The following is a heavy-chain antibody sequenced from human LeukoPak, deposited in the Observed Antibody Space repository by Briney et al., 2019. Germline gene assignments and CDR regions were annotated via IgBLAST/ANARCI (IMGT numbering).Heavy chain of an antibody. Sequence: TSETLSLTCTVSGGSISSYYWNWIRQPPGKGLEWIGYIYYSGSTNYNPSLKSRVTISVDTSKNQFSLKLSSVTAADTAVYYCAREGGPYRPLGYSGQGTLVTVAS. CDR2: IYYSGST. J-gene: IGHJ4*02. CDR1: GGSISSYY. V-gene: IGHV4-59*12. CDR3: AREGGPYRPLGY.